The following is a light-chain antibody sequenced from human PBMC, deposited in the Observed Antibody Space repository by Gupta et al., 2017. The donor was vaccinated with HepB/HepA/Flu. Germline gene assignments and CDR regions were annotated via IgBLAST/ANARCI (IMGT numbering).Light chain of an antibody. CDR1: SSNIGSNS. J-gene: IGLJ2*01. CDR3: AAWDDSLSGVV. V-gene: IGLV1-47*01. CDR2: RND. Sequence: QSVVPQPPSASGTPAQRVTIPCSGRSSNIGSNSVHWYQQLPGTAPKLLIYRNDQRPSGIPGRFSGSKSGTSASLAISGLRSEDEADYYCAAWDDSLSGVVFGGGTKLTVL.